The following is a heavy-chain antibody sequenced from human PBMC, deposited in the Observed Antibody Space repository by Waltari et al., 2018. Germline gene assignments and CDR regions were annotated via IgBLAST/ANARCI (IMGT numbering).Heavy chain of an antibody. V-gene: IGHV3-9*01. J-gene: IGHJ4*02. D-gene: IGHD1-26*01. CDR3: VRGLYSGSFDVYDH. CDR1: GFTFYDFS. CDR2: LTWNSDTI. Sequence: EVQLVESGGGWVQPGRSLRLSCAASGFTFYDFSLHWDRQVPGKGLEWVASLTWNSDTIYYADSVKGRFTVSRDNAKKSLYLQMNSLRPEDRALYYCVRGLYSGSFDVYDHWGQGALVTVSS.